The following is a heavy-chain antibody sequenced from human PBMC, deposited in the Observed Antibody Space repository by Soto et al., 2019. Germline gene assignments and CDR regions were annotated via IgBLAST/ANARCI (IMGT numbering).Heavy chain of an antibody. CDR3: ASIRAHDAFDI. V-gene: IGHV3-21*01. J-gene: IGHJ3*02. CDR1: GFTFSSYS. CDR2: ISSSSSYI. Sequence: GGSLRLSCAATGFTFSSYSMNWVRQAPGKGLEWVSSISSSSSYIYYADSVKGRFTISRDNAKNSLYLQMNSLRAEDTAVYYCASIRAHDAFDIWGQGTMVTVS.